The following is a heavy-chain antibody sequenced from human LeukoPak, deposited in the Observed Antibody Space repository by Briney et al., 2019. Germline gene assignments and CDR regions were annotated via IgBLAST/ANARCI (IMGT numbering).Heavy chain of an antibody. CDR2: IHNGGGTT. Sequence: PGGSLRLSCTASGFTFSSYTMNWVRQAPGKGLEWASAIHNGGGTTSYADSVKGRFTISRDNSKNTLFLQMNSPRAEDTAVYYCAKDSAFGGEDSWGQGTLVTVSS. V-gene: IGHV3-23*01. CDR1: GFTFSSYT. J-gene: IGHJ4*02. D-gene: IGHD3-16*01. CDR3: AKDSAFGGEDS.